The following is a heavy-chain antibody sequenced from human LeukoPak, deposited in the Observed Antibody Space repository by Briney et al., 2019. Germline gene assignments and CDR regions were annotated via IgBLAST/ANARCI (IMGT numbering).Heavy chain of an antibody. J-gene: IGHJ4*02. CDR1: GFTVSSNY. CDR3: ARAYGSSWPFHY. CDR2: IYSGGST. Sequence: GGSLRLSCAASGFTVSSNYMSWVRQAPGKGLEWVSVIYSGGSTYYADSVKGRFTISRDNSKNTLYLQMNSLRAEDTAVYYCARAYGSSWPFHYWGQGTLVTVSS. V-gene: IGHV3-53*01. D-gene: IGHD6-13*01.